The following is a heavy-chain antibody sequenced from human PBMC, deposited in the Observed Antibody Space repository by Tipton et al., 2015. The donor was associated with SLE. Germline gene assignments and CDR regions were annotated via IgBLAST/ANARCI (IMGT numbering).Heavy chain of an antibody. D-gene: IGHD2-15*01. J-gene: IGHJ3*02. Sequence: LRLSCAVSGYSISSGYYWGWIRQPPGKGLEWIGSIYHSGSTHYNPSLKSRVTISVDTSKNQFSLKLSSVTAADTAVYYCARDWVAGYEGGAFGIWGRGTMVTVSS. V-gene: IGHV4-38-2*02. CDR1: GYSISSGYY. CDR2: IYHSGST. CDR3: ARDWVAGYEGGAFGI.